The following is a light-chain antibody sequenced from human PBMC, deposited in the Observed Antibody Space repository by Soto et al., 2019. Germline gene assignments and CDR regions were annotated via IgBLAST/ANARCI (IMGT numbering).Light chain of an antibody. V-gene: IGKV3-11*01. Sequence: EIVLTQSPATLSLSPGERVTLTCRASLTVFTYLAWYQQKPGQAPRLLIYDASNRATGVPPRFSGTGSGTDFTLTISSLEPEDFAVYYCHQRRQWPLTFGGGTKVDIK. J-gene: IGKJ4*01. CDR1: LTVFTY. CDR2: DAS. CDR3: HQRRQWPLT.